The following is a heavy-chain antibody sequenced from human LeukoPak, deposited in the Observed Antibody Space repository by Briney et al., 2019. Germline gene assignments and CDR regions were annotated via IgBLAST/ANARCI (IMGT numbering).Heavy chain of an antibody. Sequence: SETLSLTCAVYGGSFSGYYWSWIRQPPGKGLEWIGEFNHSGSTNYNPSLKSRVTISVDTSKNQFSLQLRSVTAADTAVYYCAREDPQTTVPEGMDVWGQGTTVTVSS. V-gene: IGHV4-34*01. D-gene: IGHD4-17*01. J-gene: IGHJ6*02. CDR2: FNHSGST. CDR1: GGSFSGYY. CDR3: AREDPQTTVPEGMDV.